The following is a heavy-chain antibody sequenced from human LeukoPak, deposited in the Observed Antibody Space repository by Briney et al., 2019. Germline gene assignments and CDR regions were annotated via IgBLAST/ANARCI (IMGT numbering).Heavy chain of an antibody. V-gene: IGHV1-46*01. Sequence: ASVKVSCKASGYTSTSYYMHWVRQAPGQGLEWMGISNPSGGSTTYAQKFQGRVTMTRDTSTSTVYMELSSLRSEDTAVYYCARYGDYTNFDYWGQGTLVTVSS. CDR3: ARYGDYTNFDY. J-gene: IGHJ4*02. CDR2: SNPSGGST. D-gene: IGHD4-17*01. CDR1: GYTSTSYY.